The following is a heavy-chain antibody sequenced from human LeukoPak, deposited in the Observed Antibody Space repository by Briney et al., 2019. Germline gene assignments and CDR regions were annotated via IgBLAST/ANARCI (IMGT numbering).Heavy chain of an antibody. V-gene: IGHV3-23*01. Sequence: GGSLRLSCAASGFTFSSYNMSWVRQAPGKGLEWVSGISSAGGTTYYADSVKGRFTISKDNSKNTLYLQTNSLRAEDTAVYYCAKDGQYSSSSPYYFDYWGQGTLVTVSS. J-gene: IGHJ4*02. D-gene: IGHD6-6*01. CDR1: GFTFSSYN. CDR3: AKDGQYSSSSPYYFDY. CDR2: ISSAGGTT.